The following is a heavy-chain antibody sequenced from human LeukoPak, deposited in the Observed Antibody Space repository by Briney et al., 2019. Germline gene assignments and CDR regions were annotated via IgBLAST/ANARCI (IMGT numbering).Heavy chain of an antibody. CDR2: IIPIFGTA. J-gene: IGHJ1*01. CDR3: ASTRISGYQIGEYFQH. CDR1: GGTFSSYG. Sequence: SVKGSCKASGGTFSSYGISWVRQAPGQGLEWMGRIIPIFGTANYAQKFQGRVTITTEESTSTAYMELSSLRSEDTAVYYCASTRISGYQIGEYFQHWGQGTLVTVSS. V-gene: IGHV1-69*05. D-gene: IGHD3-22*01.